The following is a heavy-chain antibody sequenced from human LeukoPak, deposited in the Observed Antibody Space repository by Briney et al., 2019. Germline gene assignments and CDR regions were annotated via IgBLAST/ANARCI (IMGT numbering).Heavy chain of an antibody. D-gene: IGHD6-13*01. J-gene: IGHJ5*02. CDR1: GGSISSYY. Sequence: SETLSLTCTLSGGSISSYYWSWIRQPPGKGLEWIGYIYYSGSTNYNPSLKSRVTISVDTSKNQFSLKLSSVTAADTAVYYCARGGAAGSWFDPWGQGTLVTVSS. CDR2: IYYSGST. CDR3: ARGGAAGSWFDP. V-gene: IGHV4-59*01.